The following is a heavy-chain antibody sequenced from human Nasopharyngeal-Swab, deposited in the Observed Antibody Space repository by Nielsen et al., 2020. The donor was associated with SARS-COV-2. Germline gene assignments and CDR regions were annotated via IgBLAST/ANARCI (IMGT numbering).Heavy chain of an antibody. CDR1: GFTFSSYA. V-gene: IGHV3-23*01. J-gene: IGHJ4*02. CDR3: AKPDKGTHDY. Sequence: ESLKISCAASGFTFSSYAMCWVRQAPGKGLEWVSAISGSGGSTYYADSVKGRFTISRDNSKNTLYLQMNSLRDEDTAVYYCAKPDKGTHDYWGQGTLVTVSS. D-gene: IGHD1-1*01. CDR2: ISGSGGST.